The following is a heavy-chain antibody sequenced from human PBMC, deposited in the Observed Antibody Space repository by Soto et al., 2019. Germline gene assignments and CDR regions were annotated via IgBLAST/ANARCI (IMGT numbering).Heavy chain of an antibody. CDR3: ASSTMIVVITA. J-gene: IGHJ5*02. CDR2: ISGSDNRT. CDR1: GFTFSNYA. D-gene: IGHD3-22*01. V-gene: IGHV3-23*01. Sequence: GGSLRLSCAASGFTFSNYAMNWVRQAPGKGLEWISIISGSDNRTYYADSVKGWFTISRDNSQNTLYLQMNSLRADDTAIYYCASSTMIVVITAWGQGTLVTVSS.